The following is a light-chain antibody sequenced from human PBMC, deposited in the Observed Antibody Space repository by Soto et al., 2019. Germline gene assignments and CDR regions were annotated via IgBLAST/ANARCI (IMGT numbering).Light chain of an antibody. J-gene: IGKJ1*01. CDR1: QSISDW. CDR3: QQHSNHSAT. V-gene: IGKV1-5*01. CDR2: DAS. Sequence: DVQMTQSPSTLSASVGDRVTITCRASQSISDWLAWFQQKPGQAPRLLIYDASSLQSGVPSRFSGSGSGTEFTLTINSLQPDDFATYFCQQHSNHSATFGQGTKVEI.